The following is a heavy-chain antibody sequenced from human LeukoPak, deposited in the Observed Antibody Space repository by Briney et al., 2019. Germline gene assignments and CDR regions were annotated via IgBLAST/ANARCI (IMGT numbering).Heavy chain of an antibody. CDR2: ISGSGGST. Sequence: GGSLRLSCAASGXTFSSYAMSWVRQAPGKGLEWVSAISGSGGSTYYADSVKGRFTISRDNSKNTLYLQMNSLRAEDTAVYYCAKVLGGGGGYSYGSIDYWGQGTLVTVSS. D-gene: IGHD5-18*01. CDR3: AKVLGGGGGYSYGSIDY. V-gene: IGHV3-23*01. J-gene: IGHJ4*02. CDR1: GXTFSSYA.